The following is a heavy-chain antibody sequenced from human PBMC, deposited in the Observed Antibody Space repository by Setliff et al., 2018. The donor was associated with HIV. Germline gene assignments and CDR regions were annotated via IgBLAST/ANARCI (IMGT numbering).Heavy chain of an antibody. CDR3: ATMSRSSRNWAIFDY. CDR1: GGSFDMHT. D-gene: IGHD6-13*01. CDR2: IIPIIDTT. Sequence: SVKVSCKTSGGSFDMHTISWVRQAPGQGLEFVGRIIPIIDTTNYAQKFQGRVTITADKSANTTYMEMRSLRSEETAIYYCATMSRSSRNWAIFDYWGQGVLVTVSS. J-gene: IGHJ4*02. V-gene: IGHV1-69*08.